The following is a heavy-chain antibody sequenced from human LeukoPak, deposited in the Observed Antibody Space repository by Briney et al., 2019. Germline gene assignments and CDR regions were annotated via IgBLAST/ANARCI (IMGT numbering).Heavy chain of an antibody. Sequence: SETLSLTCAVYGGSFGGYYWSWIRQPPGKGLEWIGEINHSGSTNYNPSLKSRVTISVDTSKNQFSLKLSSVTAADTAVYYCASYTAGGGGLDYWGQGTLVTVSS. J-gene: IGHJ4*02. CDR3: ASYTAGGGGLDY. V-gene: IGHV4-34*01. CDR2: INHSGST. CDR1: GGSFGGYY. D-gene: IGHD5-18*01.